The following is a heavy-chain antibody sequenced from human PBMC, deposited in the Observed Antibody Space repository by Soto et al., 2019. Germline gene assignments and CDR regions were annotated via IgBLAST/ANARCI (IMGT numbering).Heavy chain of an antibody. CDR2: INAGNGNT. J-gene: IGHJ4*02. V-gene: IGHV1-3*01. D-gene: IGHD3-9*01. CDR3: ARGRSIYYDILTGYPFDY. Sequence: ASVKVSCKASGYTFTSYAIHWVRQAPGQRLEWMGWINAGNGNTKYSQKFQGRVTITRDTSASTVHMELSSLRSEDTAVYYCARGRSIYYDILTGYPFDYWGQGTLVTVSS. CDR1: GYTFTSYA.